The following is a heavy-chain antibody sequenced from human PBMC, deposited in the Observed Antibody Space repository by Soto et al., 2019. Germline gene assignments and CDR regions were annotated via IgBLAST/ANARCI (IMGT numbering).Heavy chain of an antibody. CDR3: ASQSPGAP. J-gene: IGHJ5*02. CDR1: GYTFTSYG. V-gene: IGHV1-18*01. CDR2: ISPYNGNT. Sequence: GSVNVSCTASGYTFTSYGISWVRQAPGQGLEWMGWISPYNGNTKFPQKLQGRVTMTTDTSTSTAYMELRSLRSDDTAVYYCASQSPGAPWGQGTLVTVSS.